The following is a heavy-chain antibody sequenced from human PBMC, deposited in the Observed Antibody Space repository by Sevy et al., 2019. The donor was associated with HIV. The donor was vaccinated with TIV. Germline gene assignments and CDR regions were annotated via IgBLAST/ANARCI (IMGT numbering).Heavy chain of an antibody. J-gene: IGHJ4*02. Sequence: GGSLRLSCAASGFTFSDYYMSWIRQAPGKGLEWVSSISSSGSSTYYADSVKGRFTISRDNSRNTLYLQMNSLRAEDTAVYYCARSTVYSSGDFDYWGQGTLVTVSS. CDR3: ARSTVYSSGDFDY. CDR2: ISSSGSST. CDR1: GFTFSDYY. V-gene: IGHV3-11*01. D-gene: IGHD3-10*01.